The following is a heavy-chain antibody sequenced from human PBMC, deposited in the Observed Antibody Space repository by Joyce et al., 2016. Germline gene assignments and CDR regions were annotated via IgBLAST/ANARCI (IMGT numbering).Heavy chain of an antibody. D-gene: IGHD1-26*01. V-gene: IGHV1-18*04. CDR3: ARWVLRGAMDAFDI. J-gene: IGHJ3*02. CDR1: GYSFFCDG. CDR2: SSVKHGNT. Sequence: QVQLVQSGAEVKKPGASVKVSCKASGYSFFCDGISGVRQAPGKGLEWVVWSSVKHGNTNYAQKLHGRVTLTTDTSTSTAYMELKSLRADDSAVYYRARWVLRGAMDAFDIWGQGRMDTVSS.